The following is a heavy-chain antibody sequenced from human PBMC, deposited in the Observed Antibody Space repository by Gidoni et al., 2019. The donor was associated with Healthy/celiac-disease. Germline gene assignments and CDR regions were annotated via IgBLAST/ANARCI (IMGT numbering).Heavy chain of an antibody. D-gene: IGHD5-18*01. CDR1: GFTFRSYG. J-gene: IGHJ5*02. Sequence: QVQLVESGGGVVQPGRSLRLSCAASGFTFRSYGMHWVRQAPGKGLEWVAVISYDGSNKYYADSVKGRFTISRDNSKNTLYLQMNSLRAEDTAVYYCAREATGLGSYDGYWFDPWGQGTLVTVSS. CDR2: ISYDGSNK. CDR3: AREATGLGSYDGYWFDP. V-gene: IGHV3-30*03.